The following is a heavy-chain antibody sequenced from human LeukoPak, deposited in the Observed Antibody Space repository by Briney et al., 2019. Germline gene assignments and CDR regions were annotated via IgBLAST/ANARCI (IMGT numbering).Heavy chain of an antibody. J-gene: IGHJ4*02. CDR2: IIPIFGTA. D-gene: IGHD3-10*01. CDR3: AMVRGVIRNQRPFDY. V-gene: IGHV1-69*01. CDR1: VGTFSTYA. Sequence: SVKVSCKASVGTFSTYAISWGRQAPGQGLEWRGGIIPIFGTANYAQKFQGRVTITADESTSTAYMELSRLRSEDTAVYYCAMVRGVIRNQRPFDYWGQGTLVTVSS.